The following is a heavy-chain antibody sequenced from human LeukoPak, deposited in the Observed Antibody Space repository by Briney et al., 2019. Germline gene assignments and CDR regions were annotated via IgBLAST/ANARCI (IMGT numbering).Heavy chain of an antibody. CDR3: ARDRASYMVRGVMLGPIGLNWFDP. CDR2: ISAYNGNT. D-gene: IGHD3-10*01. J-gene: IGHJ5*02. V-gene: IGHV1-18*04. CDR1: GYTFTSYG. Sequence: ASVKVSCKASGYTFTSYGISWVRQAPGQGLEWMGWISAYNGNTNYAQKLQGRVTMTTDTSTSTAYMELRSLRSDDTAVYYCARDRASYMVRGVMLGPIGLNWFDPWGQGTLVTVSS.